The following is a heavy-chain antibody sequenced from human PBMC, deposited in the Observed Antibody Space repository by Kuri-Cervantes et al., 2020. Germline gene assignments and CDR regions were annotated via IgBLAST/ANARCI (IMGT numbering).Heavy chain of an antibody. CDR3: ARGGEWELLAAFDI. CDR2: IRYDGNSK. J-gene: IGHJ3*02. CDR1: GFTFSTYG. V-gene: IGHV3-30*02. Sequence: GESLKISCEAFGFTFSTYGMHWVRQAPGKGLEWVTFIRYDGNSKYYTDSVKGRFTISRDNSKNTLYLQMNSLRAEDTAVYYCARGGEWELLAAFDIWGQGTMVTVSS. D-gene: IGHD1-26*01.